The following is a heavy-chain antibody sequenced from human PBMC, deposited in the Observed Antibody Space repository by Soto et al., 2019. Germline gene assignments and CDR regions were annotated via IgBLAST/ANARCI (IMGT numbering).Heavy chain of an antibody. J-gene: IGHJ3*02. Sequence: PGVSLRLSCAASGFTFSSYSMNWVRQAPGKGLEWVSYISSSSSTIYYADSVKGRFTISRDNAKNSLYLQMNSLRAEDTAVYYCARDRGDMITENDAFDIWAQGTMVNVSS. V-gene: IGHV3-48*01. CDR2: ISSSSSTI. CDR3: ARDRGDMITENDAFDI. CDR1: GFTFSSYS. D-gene: IGHD3-16*01.